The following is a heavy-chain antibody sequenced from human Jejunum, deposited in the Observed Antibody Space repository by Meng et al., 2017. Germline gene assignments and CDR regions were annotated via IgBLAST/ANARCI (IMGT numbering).Heavy chain of an antibody. Sequence: RQQVCAGLLKPSEPLSLTCAVYGGALSGYFWSWIRQPPGKGLEWIGEVSHSGWTKYNPSLKSRVTISLETSKNQCSLKMSSVTAANTAVYYCVRGNNYVWGMIPWGQGTLVTVFS. V-gene: IGHV4-34*01. J-gene: IGHJ5*02. D-gene: IGHD3-16*01. CDR1: GGALSGYF. CDR2: VSHSGWT. CDR3: VRGNNYVWGMIP.